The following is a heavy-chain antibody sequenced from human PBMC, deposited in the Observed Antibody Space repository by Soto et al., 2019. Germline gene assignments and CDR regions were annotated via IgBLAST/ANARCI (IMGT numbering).Heavy chain of an antibody. D-gene: IGHD5-12*01. CDR3: AREGGYAKYFDY. CDR2: INPNSGGT. CDR1: GYTXTGYY. J-gene: IGHJ4*02. Sequence: SXKVSFKASGYTXTGYYMHVVRQAPGQGLEWMGWINPNSGGTNYAQKFQGRVTMTRDTSISTAYMELSRMRSDDTDVYYCAREGGYAKYFDYWGQGTLGTVSS. V-gene: IGHV1-2*02.